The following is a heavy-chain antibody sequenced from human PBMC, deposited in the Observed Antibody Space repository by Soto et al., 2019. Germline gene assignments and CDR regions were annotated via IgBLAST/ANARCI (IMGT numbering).Heavy chain of an antibody. CDR3: AGTGYSYSLDF. CDR1: GGSISSSNW. CDR2: IYHSGKT. D-gene: IGHD3-9*01. J-gene: IGHJ4*02. V-gene: IGHV4-4*02. Sequence: QVQLQESGPGLVQPSGTLSLTCAVSGGSISSSNWWSWVRQPPGKGLEWIGEIYHSGKTNYNASDKSPVTIALDKSKNPFSPTWSPVTAADTAVYYSAGTGYSYSLDFWGQGTVVTVSS.